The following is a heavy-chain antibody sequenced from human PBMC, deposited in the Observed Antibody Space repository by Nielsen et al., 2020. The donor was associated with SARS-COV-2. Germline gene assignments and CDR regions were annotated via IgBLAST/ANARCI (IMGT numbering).Heavy chain of an antibody. Sequence: SVKVSCKASGGTFSSYAISWVRQAPGQGLEWMGGIIPIFGTANYAQKFQGRVTITRDTSASTAYMELSSLRSEDTAVYYCARDEAMTTVTTLDYWGQGTLVTVSS. V-gene: IGHV1-69*05. CDR2: IIPIFGTA. D-gene: IGHD4-17*01. CDR1: GGTFSSYA. J-gene: IGHJ4*02. CDR3: ARDEAMTTVTTLDY.